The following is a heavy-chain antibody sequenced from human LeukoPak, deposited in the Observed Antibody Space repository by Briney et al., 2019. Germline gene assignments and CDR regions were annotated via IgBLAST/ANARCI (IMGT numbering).Heavy chain of an antibody. CDR3: ARHHSSGWSLFDY. CDR1: GGSISSYY. D-gene: IGHD6-19*01. V-gene: IGHV4-59*08. J-gene: IGHJ4*02. Sequence: RASETLSLTCTVSGGSISSYYWSWIRQPPGKGLEWIGYIYYSGSTNYNPSLKSRVTISVDTSKNQFSLKLSSVTAADTAVYYCARHHSSGWSLFDYWAREPWSPSPQ. CDR2: IYYSGST.